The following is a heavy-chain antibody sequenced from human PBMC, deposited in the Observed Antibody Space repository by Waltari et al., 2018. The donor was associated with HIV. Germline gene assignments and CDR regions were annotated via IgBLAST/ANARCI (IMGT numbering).Heavy chain of an antibody. J-gene: IGHJ6*02. CDR3: ARDPRSSGYYGMDV. CDR1: GFTISSNY. V-gene: IGHV3-53*01. Sequence: EVQLVASGGGLIEPGGSLRVSCAASGFTISSNYMSWVRQAPGKGLECVSVIYRGGSRYYAESVKGRFIISRDNSKNTVSLHMNSLRAEDTAVYYCARDPRSSGYYGMDVWGQGIKVTVSS. D-gene: IGHD1-26*01. CDR2: IYRGGSR.